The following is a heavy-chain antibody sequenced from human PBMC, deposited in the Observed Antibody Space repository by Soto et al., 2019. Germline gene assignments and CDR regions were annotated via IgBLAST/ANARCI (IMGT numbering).Heavy chain of an antibody. CDR3: ATGGYSGCALWAFDI. Sequence: ASVKVSCKASGYTFTSYCISWVRQAPGQGLEWMGCISAYNGNTNYAQKLQGRVTMTKDTSTGTAYMELSSLRSDDTAVYYCATGGYSGCALWAFDIWGQGTMVTVSS. J-gene: IGHJ3*02. CDR2: ISAYNGNT. CDR1: GYTFTSYC. V-gene: IGHV1-18*01. D-gene: IGHD5-12*01.